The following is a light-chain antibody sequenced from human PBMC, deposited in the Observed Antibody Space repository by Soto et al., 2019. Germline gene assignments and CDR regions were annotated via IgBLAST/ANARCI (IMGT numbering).Light chain of an antibody. CDR1: QSVASN. V-gene: IGKV3-15*01. Sequence: EIVMTQSPATLSVSPGERATLSCRASQSVASNLAWFQQKPGQAPRLLIFGASTRATGIPARFSGSGSGTEFTLTITSLQSEDCAIYYCQQHHDWPPLFGPGT. J-gene: IGKJ3*01. CDR3: QQHHDWPPL. CDR2: GAS.